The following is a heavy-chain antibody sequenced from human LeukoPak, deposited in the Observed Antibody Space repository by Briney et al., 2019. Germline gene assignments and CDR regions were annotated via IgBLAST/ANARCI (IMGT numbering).Heavy chain of an antibody. J-gene: IGHJ5*02. D-gene: IGHD6-13*01. Sequence: SETLSLTCAVYGGSFSGYYWSRIRQPPGKGLEWIGEVNHSGSTNYNPSLKSRVTISVDTSKNQFSLKLSSVTAADTAVYYCARKGPAAGLSRWFDPWGQGTLVTVSS. V-gene: IGHV4-34*01. CDR2: VNHSGST. CDR3: ARKGPAAGLSRWFDP. CDR1: GGSFSGYY.